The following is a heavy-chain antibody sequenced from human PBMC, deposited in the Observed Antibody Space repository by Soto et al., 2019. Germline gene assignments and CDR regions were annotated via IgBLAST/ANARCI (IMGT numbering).Heavy chain of an antibody. D-gene: IGHD3-10*01. CDR2: ISYDGSNK. V-gene: IGHV3-30-3*01. CDR1: GFTFSSYA. J-gene: IGHJ4*02. CDR3: ARYSGVSLDY. Sequence: QVQLVESGGGVVQPGRSLRLSCAASGFTFSSYAMHWVRQAPGKGLEWVAVISYDGSNKYDADSVKGRFTISRDNSKNTLYLEMNSLRAEDTAVYYCARYSGVSLDYWGQGTLVTVSS.